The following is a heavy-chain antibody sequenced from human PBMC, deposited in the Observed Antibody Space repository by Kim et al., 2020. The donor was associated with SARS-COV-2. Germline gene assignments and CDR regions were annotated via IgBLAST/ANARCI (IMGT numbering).Heavy chain of an antibody. Sequence: DSVKGRFTISRDNSKNTLYLQMNSLRAEDTAVYYCAKGGYSYGIPDYFDYWGQGTLVTVSS. J-gene: IGHJ4*02. D-gene: IGHD5-18*01. V-gene: IGHV3-30*02. CDR3: AKGGYSYGIPDYFDY.